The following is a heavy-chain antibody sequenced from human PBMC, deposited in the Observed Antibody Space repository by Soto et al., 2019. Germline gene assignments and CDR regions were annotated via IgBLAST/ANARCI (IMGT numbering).Heavy chain of an antibody. CDR2: IYRTCST. J-gene: IGHJ4*02. CDR1: VVAFSSNNW. CDR3: TRRDTASSTHY. V-gene: IGHV4-4*02. D-gene: IGHD2-2*01. Sequence: SETLSLTCAVSVVAFSSNNWCACGRQPPGQWLEWIVEIYRTCSTNYNPSLKSRVTISLDKSENQFSLKVTSLTAADTAVYYCTRRDTASSTHYWGQETLVIVS.